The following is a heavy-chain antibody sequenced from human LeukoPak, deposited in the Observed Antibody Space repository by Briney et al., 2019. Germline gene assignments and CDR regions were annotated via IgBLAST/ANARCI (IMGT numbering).Heavy chain of an antibody. D-gene: IGHD3-10*01. V-gene: IGHV4-39*07. Sequence: SETLSLTCTVSGGSSSSSSYYWGWIRQPPGKGLEGIASIYYSGSTYYNPSLKSRVTISVDTSKNQFSLKLRSVTAADTAVYFCARVATMVRGVIINSFDYWGQGTLVTVSS. CDR2: IYYSGST. CDR1: GGSSSSSSYY. CDR3: ARVATMVRGVIINSFDY. J-gene: IGHJ4*02.